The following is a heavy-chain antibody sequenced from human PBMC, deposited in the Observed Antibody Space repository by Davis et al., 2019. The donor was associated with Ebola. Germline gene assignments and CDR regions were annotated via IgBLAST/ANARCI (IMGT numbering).Heavy chain of an antibody. CDR1: GFTFSNAW. D-gene: IGHD6-6*01. V-gene: IGHV3-23*01. CDR2: ISGSGGST. J-gene: IGHJ3*02. Sequence: PGGSLRLSCAASGFTFSNAWMSWVRQAPGKGLEWVSAISGSGGSTYYADSVKGRFTISRDNSKNTLYLQMNSLRAEDTAVYYCAKGMEYSSSNYAFDIWGQGTMVTVSS. CDR3: AKGMEYSSSNYAFDI.